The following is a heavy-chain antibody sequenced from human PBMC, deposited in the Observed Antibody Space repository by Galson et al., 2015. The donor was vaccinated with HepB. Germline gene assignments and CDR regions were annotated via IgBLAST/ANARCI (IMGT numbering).Heavy chain of an antibody. D-gene: IGHD3-9*01. J-gene: IGHJ4*02. CDR1: GFTLTNAW. V-gene: IGHV3-15*07. Sequence: LRLSCAASGFTLTNAWMKWVRQAPGKGLEWVGRLKSKASGGTTDYAAHMKGRFTISRDDSKNTLFLEMNSLKPEDTAVYYCTAFRDTSNYRFDYWGQGTLVTVSS. CDR2: LKSKASGGTT. CDR3: TAFRDTSNYRFDY.